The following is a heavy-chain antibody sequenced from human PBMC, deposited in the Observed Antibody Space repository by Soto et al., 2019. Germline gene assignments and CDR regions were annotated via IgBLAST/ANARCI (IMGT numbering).Heavy chain of an antibody. CDR3: ARDTGSAANYFDY. CDR1: GYTFTSCY. V-gene: IGHV1-46*03. D-gene: IGHD3-10*01. Sequence: ASVKVSCKASGYTFTSCYMHWVRQATGQGLEWMGIINPSGGSTSYAQKFQGRVTMTRDTSTSTVYMELSSLRSEDAAVYYCARDTGSAANYFDYWGQGTLVTVSS. J-gene: IGHJ4*02. CDR2: INPSGGST.